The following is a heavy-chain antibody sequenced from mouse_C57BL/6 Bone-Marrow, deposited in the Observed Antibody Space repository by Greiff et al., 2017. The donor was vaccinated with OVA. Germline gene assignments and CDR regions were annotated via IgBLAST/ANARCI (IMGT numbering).Heavy chain of an antibody. J-gene: IGHJ1*03. CDR1: GYSITSGYY. D-gene: IGHD2-3*01. V-gene: IGHV3-6*01. CDR2: ISYDGSN. Sequence: EVQVVESGPGLVKPSQSLSLTCSVTGYSITSGYYWNWIRQFPGNKLEWMGYISYDGSNNYNPSLKNRISITRDTSKNQFFLKLNSVTTEDTATYYCARGDDGYRWYFDVWGTGTTVTVSS. CDR3: ARGDDGYRWYFDV.